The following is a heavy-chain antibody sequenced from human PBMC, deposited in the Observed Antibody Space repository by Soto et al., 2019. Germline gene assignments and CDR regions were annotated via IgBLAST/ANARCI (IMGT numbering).Heavy chain of an antibody. CDR3: PRGGPPIDH. CDR1: GYTFTSYA. CDR2: INPGNGNT. Sequence: QVQLVQSGAEEKKPGASVKVSCKASGYTFTSYAMHWVHQAPGQSLEWMGWINPGNGNTKYSQNFQGRVTITRDTSASTAYMELSSLRSEDTAVYYCPRGGPPIDHWGQGTLVTVSS. J-gene: IGHJ4*02. D-gene: IGHD3-10*01. V-gene: IGHV1-3*05.